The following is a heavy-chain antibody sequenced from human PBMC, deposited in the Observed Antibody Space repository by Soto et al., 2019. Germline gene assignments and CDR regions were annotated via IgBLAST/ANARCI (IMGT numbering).Heavy chain of an antibody. Sequence: PLETLSLTCTVSGVSISSYYWSWIRQPPGKGLEWIGYIYYSGSTNYNPSLKSRVTISVDTSKNQFSLKLSSVTAAVTAVYYCARSDGRYWGQGTLVTVSS. J-gene: IGHJ4*02. CDR2: IYYSGST. CDR1: GVSISSYY. CDR3: ARSDGRY. V-gene: IGHV4-59*01.